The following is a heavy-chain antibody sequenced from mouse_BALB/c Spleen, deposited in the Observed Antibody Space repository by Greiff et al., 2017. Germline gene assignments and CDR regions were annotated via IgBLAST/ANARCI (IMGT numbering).Heavy chain of an antibody. V-gene: IGHV5-6-4*01. Sequence: EVKLVESGGGLVKPGGSLKLSCAASGFTFSSYTMSWVRQTPEKRLEWVATISSGGSYTYYPDSVKGRFTISRDNAKNTLYLQVSSLKSEDTAMYYCTRDGPPITTVVGGAMDYWGQGTSVTVSS. J-gene: IGHJ4*01. D-gene: IGHD1-1*01. CDR2: ISSGGSYT. CDR1: GFTFSSYT. CDR3: TRDGPPITTVVGGAMDY.